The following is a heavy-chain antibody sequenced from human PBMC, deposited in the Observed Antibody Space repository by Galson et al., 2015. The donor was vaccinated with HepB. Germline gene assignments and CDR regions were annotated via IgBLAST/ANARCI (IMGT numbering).Heavy chain of an antibody. CDR1: GGTFSSYA. D-gene: IGHD2-15*01. CDR3: ARGSCSGGSCSFYYFDY. CDR2: IIPIFGTA. V-gene: IGHV1-69*13. Sequence: SVKVSCKASGGTFSSYAISWVRQAPGQGLEWMGGIIPIFGTANYAQKFQGRVTITADESTSTACMELSSLRSEDTAVYYCARGSCSGGSCSFYYFDYWGQGTLVTVSS. J-gene: IGHJ4*02.